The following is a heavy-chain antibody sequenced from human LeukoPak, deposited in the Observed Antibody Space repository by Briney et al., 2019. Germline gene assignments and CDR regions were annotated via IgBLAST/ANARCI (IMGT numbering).Heavy chain of an antibody. D-gene: IGHD3-10*01. Sequence: GASVKVSCKASGYTFTGYYMHWVRQAPGQGLEWMGWINPNSGGTNYAQKFQGRVTMTRDTSISTAYMELSRLRSDDTAVYYCARELSAVHYYYMDVWGKGTTVTVSS. CDR3: ARELSAVHYYYMDV. CDR2: INPNSGGT. V-gene: IGHV1-2*02. J-gene: IGHJ6*03. CDR1: GYTFTGYY.